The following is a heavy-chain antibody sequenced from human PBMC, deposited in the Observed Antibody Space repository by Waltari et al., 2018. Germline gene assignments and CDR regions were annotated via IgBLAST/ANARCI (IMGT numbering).Heavy chain of an antibody. CDR1: GFSASNYG. CDR3: AKDGHLFGCFWYFDF. J-gene: IGHJ2*01. V-gene: IGHV3-33*06. Sequence: QVQLVESGGGVVQPGESLALSCAASGFSASNYGVHWLRQVPGKGLEWLAVFWYDGSKQYYADSVRGRSTISRDTSTSTVSLHMNSLRVEDTAVYYCAKDGHLFGCFWYFDFWGRGTLVTVS. D-gene: IGHD2-21*01. CDR2: FWYDGSKQ.